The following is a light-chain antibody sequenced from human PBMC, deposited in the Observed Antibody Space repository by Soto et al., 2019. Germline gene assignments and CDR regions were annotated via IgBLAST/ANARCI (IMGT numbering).Light chain of an antibody. CDR3: AAWDDSLNGVI. CDR1: SSNIGNKA. V-gene: IGLV1-36*01. J-gene: IGLJ2*01. CDR2: YDD. Sequence: QSVLTQPPSVSEAPRPRVTISCSGSSSNIGNKAVNWYQQLPGQAPKLLIYYDDLLPSGVSDRFSGSKSGNSASLAISGLQSEDEAAYYCAAWDDSLNGVILGGGTKLPVL.